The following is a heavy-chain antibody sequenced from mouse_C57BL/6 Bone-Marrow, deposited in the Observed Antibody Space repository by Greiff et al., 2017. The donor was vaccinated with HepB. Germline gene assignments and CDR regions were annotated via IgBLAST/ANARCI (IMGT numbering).Heavy chain of an antibody. CDR3: ARDTTVVATNY. CDR1: GYTFTSYG. V-gene: IGHV1-81*01. Sequence: VQRVESGAELARPGASVKLSCKASGYTFTSYGISWVKQRTGQGLEWIGEIYPRSGNTYYNEKFKGKATLTADKSSSTAYMELRSLTSEDSAVYFCARDTTVVATNYWGQGTTLTVSS. CDR2: IYPRSGNT. J-gene: IGHJ2*01. D-gene: IGHD1-1*01.